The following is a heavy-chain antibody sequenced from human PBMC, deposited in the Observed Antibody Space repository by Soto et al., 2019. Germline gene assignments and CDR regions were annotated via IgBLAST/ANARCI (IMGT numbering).Heavy chain of an antibody. J-gene: IGHJ4*02. CDR3: TRDGGGRYYGGFDN. Sequence: EVHLVESGGGLVQPGGCLRLSCATSGSNFSTYWVHWVRQVPGKGLVWVSRINSDGTITDYADSVKGRFTTSRDNAKKTLYLEMNSLRADDTAIYYCTRDGGGRYYGGFDNWGQGTLVTVSS. D-gene: IGHD1-26*01. CDR1: GSNFSTYW. CDR2: INSDGTIT. V-gene: IGHV3-74*01.